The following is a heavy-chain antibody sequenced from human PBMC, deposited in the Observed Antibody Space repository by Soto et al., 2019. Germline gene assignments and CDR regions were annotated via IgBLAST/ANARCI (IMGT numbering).Heavy chain of an antibody. CDR1: GFSLSTAGVG. Sequence: SCPTLVNPTQTLTLTCTFSGFSLSTAGVGVGWIRQPPGKALEWLALIYWNDDKRYSPSLKSRLTITKDTSKDQVVLTMTDMDPVDTATYDFVSRGYYDSIGGGFDFWGQGTMVTVS. CDR3: VSRGYYDSIGGGFDF. CDR2: IYWNDDK. J-gene: IGHJ3*01. V-gene: IGHV2-5*01. D-gene: IGHD3-22*01.